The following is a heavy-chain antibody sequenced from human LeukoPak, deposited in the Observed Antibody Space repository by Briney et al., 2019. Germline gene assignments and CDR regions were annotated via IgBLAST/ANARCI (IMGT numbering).Heavy chain of an antibody. J-gene: IGHJ5*02. V-gene: IGHV3-74*01. CDR3: AREDSGSIGWFDP. CDR1: GFTFRSHW. CDR2: INGDGSIT. Sequence: GSLRLSCAASGFTFRSHWMHWVRQAPGKGLVWVSRINGDGSITTYADSVKGRFTISRDNAKNTLYPQMNSLRAEDTAVYYCAREDSGSIGWFDPWGQGTLVTVSS. D-gene: IGHD1-26*01.